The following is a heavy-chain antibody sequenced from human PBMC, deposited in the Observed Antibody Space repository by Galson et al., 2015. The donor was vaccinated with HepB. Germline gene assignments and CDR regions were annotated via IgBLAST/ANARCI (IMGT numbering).Heavy chain of an antibody. D-gene: IGHD3/OR15-3a*01. CDR3: ARDLFPFLDQSYYYYYMDV. Sequence: SVKVSCKASGGTFSSYAISWVRQAPGQGLEWMGGINPNSGGTNYAQKFQGRVTMTRDTSISTAYMELSRLRSDDTAVYYCARDLFPFLDQSYYYYYMDVWGKGTTVTVSS. CDR1: GGTFSSYA. V-gene: IGHV1-2*02. CDR2: INPNSGGT. J-gene: IGHJ6*03.